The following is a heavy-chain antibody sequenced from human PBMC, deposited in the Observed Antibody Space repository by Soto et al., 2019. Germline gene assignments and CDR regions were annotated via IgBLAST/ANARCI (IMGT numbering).Heavy chain of an antibody. D-gene: IGHD2-8*01. Sequence: PGGSLRLSCGASGFTCSSCAVTWVRQTPGKGLEWVSTITGSGDNTYYSDSVKGRFTISRDNSKNTLYMEMNSLRAEDTAVYYCAKPKKRPPLGYCTNGVCYPLSGFDYWGQGTLVTVSS. CDR1: GFTCSSCA. CDR3: AKPKKRPPLGYCTNGVCYPLSGFDY. V-gene: IGHV3-23*01. J-gene: IGHJ4*02. CDR2: ITGSGDNT.